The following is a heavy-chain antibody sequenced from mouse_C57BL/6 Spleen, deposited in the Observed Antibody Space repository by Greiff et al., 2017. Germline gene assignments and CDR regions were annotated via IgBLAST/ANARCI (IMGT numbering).Heavy chain of an antibody. CDR1: GYTFTSYW. CDR3: ARGVTTVVAEY. D-gene: IGHD1-1*01. J-gene: IGHJ2*01. Sequence: VQLQQPGAELVKPGASVKMSCKASGYTFTSYWITWVKQRPGQGLEWIGDIYPGSGSTNYNEKFKSKATLTVDTSTSTAYMQLSSLTSEDSAVYYCARGVTTVVAEYWGQGTTLTVSS. V-gene: IGHV1-55*01. CDR2: IYPGSGST.